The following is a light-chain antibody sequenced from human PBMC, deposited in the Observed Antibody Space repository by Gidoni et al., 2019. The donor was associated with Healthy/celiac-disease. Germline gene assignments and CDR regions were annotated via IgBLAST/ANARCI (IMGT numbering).Light chain of an antibody. J-gene: IGLJ2*01. CDR3: QAWDSSTGVV. CDR2: QDS. CDR1: KWGDKY. Sequence: SYELTQPPSVSVSPGLTASITCSGDKWGDKYACWYQQKPGQSPVLVIYQDSKRPSGIPERFSGSNSGNTATLTISGTQAMDEADYYCQAWDSSTGVVFGGGTKLTVL. V-gene: IGLV3-1*01.